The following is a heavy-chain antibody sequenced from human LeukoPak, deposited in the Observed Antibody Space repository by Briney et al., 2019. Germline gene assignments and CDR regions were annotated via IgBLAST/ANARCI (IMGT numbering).Heavy chain of an antibody. V-gene: IGHV4-38-2*02. Sequence: SETLSLTCTVSGYSISSGYYWGWIRQPPGKGLEWIGNIYHSGSTYYNPSLKSRVTISIDTSKNQFSLKLSSVTAADTAIHYCARAYSSSWYLNWFDPWGQGTLVTVSS. CDR2: IYHSGST. CDR3: ARAYSSSWYLNWFDP. D-gene: IGHD6-13*01. CDR1: GYSISSGYY. J-gene: IGHJ5*02.